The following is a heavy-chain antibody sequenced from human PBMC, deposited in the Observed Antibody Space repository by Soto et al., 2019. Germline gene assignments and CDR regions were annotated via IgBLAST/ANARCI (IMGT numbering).Heavy chain of an antibody. V-gene: IGHV1-69*13. CDR3: ARDITTYSTGTNWFDP. J-gene: IGHJ5*02. Sequence: GASVKVSCKASGGTFSSYAISWVRQAPGQGLEWMGGIIPIFGTANYAQKFQGRVTITADESTSTAYMELSSLRSEDTAVYYCARDITTYSTGTNWFDPWGQGTLVTVSS. CDR2: IIPIFGTA. CDR1: GGTFSSYA. D-gene: IGHD1-1*01.